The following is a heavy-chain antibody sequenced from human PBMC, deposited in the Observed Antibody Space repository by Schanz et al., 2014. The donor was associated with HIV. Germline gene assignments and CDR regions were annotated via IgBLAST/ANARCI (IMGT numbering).Heavy chain of an antibody. V-gene: IGHV3-30*18. CDR3: AKDGGSRGRRRGMDV. CDR2: ISYDGRNK. Sequence: QVQLAESGGGVVRPGRSLRLSCAASGFTFDSFGMHWVRQAPGKGLEWVAVISYDGRNKYQAASVKGRFTVSRDNAKNTVYLQMNSLRAEDTAIYHCAKDGGSRGRRRGMDVWGQGTTVTVSS. CDR1: GFTFDSFG. D-gene: IGHD3-10*01. J-gene: IGHJ6*02.